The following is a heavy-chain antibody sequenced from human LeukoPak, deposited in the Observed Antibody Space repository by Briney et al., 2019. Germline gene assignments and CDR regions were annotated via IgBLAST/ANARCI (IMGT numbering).Heavy chain of an antibody. CDR1: GGSISSSSHY. CDR3: ARLGGDIYFYYMDV. J-gene: IGHJ6*03. CDR2: IYYSGTT. Sequence: SETLSLTCTVSGGSISSSSHYWGWIRQPPGKGLEWIGSIYYSGTTYYNPSLKSRVTISVDMSKNQFSLKLSSVTAADTAVYYCARLGGDIYFYYMDVWGKGTTVTISS. D-gene: IGHD3-9*01. V-gene: IGHV4-39*01.